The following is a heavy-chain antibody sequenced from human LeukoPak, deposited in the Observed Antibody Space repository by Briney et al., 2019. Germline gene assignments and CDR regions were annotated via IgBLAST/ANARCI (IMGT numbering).Heavy chain of an antibody. CDR2: ISSSSSYI. CDR1: GFTISTYA. J-gene: IGHJ4*02. D-gene: IGHD6-19*01. V-gene: IGHV3-21*01. Sequence: GGSLRLSCAASGFTISTYAISWVRQAPWKGLEWVSSISSSSSYIYYADSVKGRFTISRDNAKNSLYLQMNSLRAEDTAVYYCARAFTFIAVASGDYWGQGTLVTVSS. CDR3: ARAFTFIAVASGDY.